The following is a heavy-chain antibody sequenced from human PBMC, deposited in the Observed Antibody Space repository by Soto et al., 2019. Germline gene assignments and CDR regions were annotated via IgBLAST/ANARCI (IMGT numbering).Heavy chain of an antibody. J-gene: IGHJ4*02. CDR1: GFIFKNYV. CDR2: ITGSGDTT. Sequence: GGSLRLSCAASGFIFKNYVMNWVRQAPGKGLEWVSGITGSGDTTYYADSVKGRFTISRDNAKNSLYLQMNSLRADDTVVYYCARGASYYDCDFDYWGQGTLVTVSS. D-gene: IGHD3-9*01. CDR3: ARGASYYDCDFDY. V-gene: IGHV3-23*01.